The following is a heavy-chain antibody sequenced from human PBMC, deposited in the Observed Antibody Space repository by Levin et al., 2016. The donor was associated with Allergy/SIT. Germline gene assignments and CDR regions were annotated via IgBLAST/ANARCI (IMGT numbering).Heavy chain of an antibody. V-gene: IGHV3-9*01. CDR3: AKEARIAAAGFDY. J-gene: IGHJ4*02. D-gene: IGHD6-13*01. Sequence: GGSLRLSCAASGFTFDDYAMHWVRQAPGKGLEWVSGISWNSGSIGYADSVKGRFTISRDNAKNSLYLQMNSLRAEDTALYYCAKEARIAAAGFDYWGQGTLVTVSS. CDR2: ISWNSGSI. CDR1: GFTFDDYA.